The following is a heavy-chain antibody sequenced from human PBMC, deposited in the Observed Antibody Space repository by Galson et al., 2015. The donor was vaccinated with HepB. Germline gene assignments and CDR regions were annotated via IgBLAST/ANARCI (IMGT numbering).Heavy chain of an antibody. D-gene: IGHD6-13*01. Sequence: ASGYTFTTYGISWVRQAPGQGLEWVGWINPYNGGINYAQKFQGRVTMKTDTSTRTAYMELRSLRSNDTAVYYCARDRVAEAGYAEYFQYWGQGTLVSVSS. CDR2: INPYNGGI. CDR3: ARDRVAEAGYAEYFQY. V-gene: IGHV1-18*04. CDR1: GYTFTTYG. J-gene: IGHJ1*01.